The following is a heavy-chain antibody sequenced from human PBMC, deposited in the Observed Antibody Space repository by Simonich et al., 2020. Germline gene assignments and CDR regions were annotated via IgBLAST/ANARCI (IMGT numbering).Heavy chain of an antibody. J-gene: IGHJ6*02. V-gene: IGHV3-48*03. CDR2: ISSSVSTI. Sequence: EVQLVESGGGLVQPGGSLRLSCAASGFTFSSYEMNWVRQAPGKGREWVSYISSSVSTIYSADSVKGRITTSRDNAKNSLYLQMNSLRAEDTAVYYWARDFRLQLVEIGTYYYYGMDVWGQGTTVTVSS. CDR3: ARDFRLQLVEIGTYYYYGMDV. CDR1: GFTFSSYE. D-gene: IGHD6-6*01.